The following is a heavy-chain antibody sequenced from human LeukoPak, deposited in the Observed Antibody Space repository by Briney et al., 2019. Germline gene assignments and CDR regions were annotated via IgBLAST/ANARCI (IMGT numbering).Heavy chain of an antibody. D-gene: IGHD3-22*01. CDR2: MNPNSGNT. CDR3: ARAYYYDSSGYYGDAFDI. CDR1: GYTFTSYD. Sequence: ASVKVSCKASGYTFTSYDINWVRQATGQGLEWMGWMNPNSGNTGYAQKFQGRVTITRNTSISTAYMELSSLRSEDTAVYYCARAYYYDSSGYYGDAFDIWGQGTMVTVSS. V-gene: IGHV1-8*03. J-gene: IGHJ3*02.